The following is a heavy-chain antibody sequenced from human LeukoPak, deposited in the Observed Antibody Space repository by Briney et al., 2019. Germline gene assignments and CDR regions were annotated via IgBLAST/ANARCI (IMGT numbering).Heavy chain of an antibody. CDR1: GGSISSSSYY. J-gene: IGHJ5*02. CDR2: IYYSGST. Sequence: SETLSLTCTVSGGSISSSSYYWGWIRQPPGKGLEWIGSIYYSGSTYYNPSLKSRVTISVDTSKNQVSLKLSSVTAADTAVYYCARRRKTGGYDSSGYFSWGQGTLVTVSS. CDR3: ARRRKTGGYDSSGYFS. D-gene: IGHD3-22*01. V-gene: IGHV4-39*01.